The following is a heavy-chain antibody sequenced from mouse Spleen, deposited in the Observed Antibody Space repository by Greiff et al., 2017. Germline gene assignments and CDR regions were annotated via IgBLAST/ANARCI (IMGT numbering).Heavy chain of an antibody. CDR3: ASQRGDY. J-gene: IGHJ4*01. CDR2: ISYDGSN. Sequence: ESGPGLVKPSQSLSLTCSVTGYSITSGYYWNWIRQFPGNKLEWMGYISYDGSNNYNPSLKNRISITRDTSKNQFFLKLNSVTTEDTATYYCASQRGDYWGQGTSVTVSS. V-gene: IGHV3-6*01. CDR1: GYSITSGYY.